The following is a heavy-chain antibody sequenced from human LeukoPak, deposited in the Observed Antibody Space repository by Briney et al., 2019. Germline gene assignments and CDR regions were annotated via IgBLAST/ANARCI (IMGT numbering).Heavy chain of an antibody. D-gene: IGHD3-9*01. CDR1: GYTFTSYG. CDR3: ARGRDTYYDILTGYYSALDAFDI. CDR2: ISAYNGNT. J-gene: IGHJ3*02. Sequence: ASVKVSCKASGYTFTSYGISWVRQAPGQGLEWMGWISAYNGNTNYAQKLQGRVTMTTDTSTSTAYMELRSLRSDDTAVYYCARGRDTYYDILTGYYSALDAFDIWGQGTMVTVSS. V-gene: IGHV1-18*01.